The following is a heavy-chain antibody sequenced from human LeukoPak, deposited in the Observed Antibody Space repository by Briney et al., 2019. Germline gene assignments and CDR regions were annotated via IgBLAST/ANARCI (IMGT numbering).Heavy chain of an antibody. CDR3: AAYRFQH. V-gene: IGHV3-48*02. CDR2: ISSSGSTI. Sequence: GGSLRLSCAASGFTFSSYSMNWVRQAPGKGLEWVSFISSSGSTISYADSVKGRFTISRDNAKNSLYLQMNSLRDEDTALYYCAAYRFQHWGQGTLVTVSS. J-gene: IGHJ1*01. CDR1: GFTFSSYS.